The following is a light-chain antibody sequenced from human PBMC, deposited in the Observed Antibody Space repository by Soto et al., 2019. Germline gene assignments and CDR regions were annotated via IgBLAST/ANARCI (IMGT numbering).Light chain of an antibody. CDR2: DAS. V-gene: IGKV1-33*01. CDR1: QDINNC. Sequence: DIQMTQSPSSLSASVGDRVTITCQASQDINNCLNWYQQKPGKAPNLLIYDASSLKTGVPSRFSGSGSGTDFTSTISILQPADIATYYCQQYDHPPAFGQGTRLEI. CDR3: QQYDHPPA. J-gene: IGKJ5*01.